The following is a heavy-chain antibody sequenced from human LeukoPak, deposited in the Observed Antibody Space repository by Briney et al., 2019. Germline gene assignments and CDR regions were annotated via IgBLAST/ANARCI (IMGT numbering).Heavy chain of an antibody. CDR3: ARLVYSLDGSGYNWFDP. V-gene: IGHV1-2*02. D-gene: IGHD2-15*01. J-gene: IGHJ5*02. Sequence: ASVKVSCKASGYTFTGYYMHWVRQAPGQGLEWMGWINPNSGGSNYAQKFQGRVTMTRDTSISTAYMELSRLRSDDTAVYYCARLVYSLDGSGYNWFDPWGQGTLVTVSS. CDR1: GYTFTGYY. CDR2: INPNSGGS.